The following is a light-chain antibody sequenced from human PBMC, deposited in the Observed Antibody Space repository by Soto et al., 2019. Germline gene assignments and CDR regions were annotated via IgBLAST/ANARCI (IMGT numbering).Light chain of an antibody. Sequence: DIQMTQSPSSLSASVGDRVTITCRASQGISTYLNWYQQKPGKAPKVLIYAASSLQSGVPDRFSGSGSGTDFTLTISSLQPEDFATYYCQQTYSLPPDITFGQGTRLEIK. V-gene: IGKV1-39*01. CDR2: AAS. CDR1: QGISTY. CDR3: QQTYSLPPDIT. J-gene: IGKJ5*01.